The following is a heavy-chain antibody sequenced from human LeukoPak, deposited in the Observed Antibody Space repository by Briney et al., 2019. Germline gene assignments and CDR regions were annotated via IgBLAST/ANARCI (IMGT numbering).Heavy chain of an antibody. CDR1: GGSISSSSYY. V-gene: IGHV4-39*01. CDR2: IYYSGST. D-gene: IGHD3-16*02. Sequence: SETLSLTCTVSGGSISSSSYYWGWIRQPPGKGLEWIGSIYYSGSTYYNPSLKSRVTISVDTSKNQFSLKLSSVTAADTAVYYCARHPVSYVWGNYRRHDAFDIWGQGTMVTVSS. J-gene: IGHJ3*02. CDR3: ARHPVSYVWGNYRRHDAFDI.